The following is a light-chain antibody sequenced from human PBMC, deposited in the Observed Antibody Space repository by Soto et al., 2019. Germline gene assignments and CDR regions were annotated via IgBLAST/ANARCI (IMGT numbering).Light chain of an antibody. Sequence: DIQMTQTPSSLSASVGDRVTISCRAIQGIGNALGWYQQKPGKAPKLLIYKASTLKSGVPSRFSGSGSGTEFTLTISSLQPDDFATYYCQHYNSYSEAFGQGTKVDIK. CDR2: KAS. CDR3: QHYNSYSEA. J-gene: IGKJ1*01. CDR1: QGIGNA. V-gene: IGKV1-5*03.